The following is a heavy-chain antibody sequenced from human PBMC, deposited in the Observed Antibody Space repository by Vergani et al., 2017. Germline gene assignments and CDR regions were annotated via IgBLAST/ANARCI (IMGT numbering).Heavy chain of an antibody. CDR1: GYIFKDKG. Sequence: QVQMVQSGSELRTPGASVKVSCQASGYIFKDKGINWVRQAPGQGLKWMGKNNTYTGNPTYAQGFTGRFVFTLDTSVGTAYLQISSPKAENTDVYFRPRDADGVPGSHDGMDVWGHGTAVTVS. J-gene: IGHJ6*02. CDR3: PRDADGVPGSHDGMDV. D-gene: IGHD2-15*01. CDR2: NNTYTGNP. V-gene: IGHV7-4-1*02.